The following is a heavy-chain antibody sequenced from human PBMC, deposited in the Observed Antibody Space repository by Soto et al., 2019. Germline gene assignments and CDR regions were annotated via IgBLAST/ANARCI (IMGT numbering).Heavy chain of an antibody. V-gene: IGHV6-1*01. D-gene: IGHD1-7*01. CDR1: GDSVSSNSAA. CDR3: ARSRGGITGTTGYGMDV. Sequence: PSQTLSLTCAISGDSVSSNSAAWNWIRQSPSRGLEWLGRTYYRSKWYNDYAVSVKSRITINPDISKNQFSLQLNSVTPEDTAVYYCARSRGGITGTTGYGMDVWGQGTTVTVSS. CDR2: TYYRSKWYN. J-gene: IGHJ6*02.